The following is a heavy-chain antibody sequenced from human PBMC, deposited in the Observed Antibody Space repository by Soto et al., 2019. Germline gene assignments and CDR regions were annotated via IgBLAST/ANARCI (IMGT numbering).Heavy chain of an antibody. J-gene: IGHJ4*02. V-gene: IGHV3-21*06. Sequence: GGSLRLSCAASGFIFTRYSMTWVRQAPGKGLEWVSSISSTTNYIYYGDSMKGRFTISRANAKNSLYLEMNSLRAEDTAVYYCARESEDLTSNFDYWGQGTLVTVSS. CDR3: ARESEDLTSNFDY. CDR1: GFIFTRYS. CDR2: ISSTTNYI.